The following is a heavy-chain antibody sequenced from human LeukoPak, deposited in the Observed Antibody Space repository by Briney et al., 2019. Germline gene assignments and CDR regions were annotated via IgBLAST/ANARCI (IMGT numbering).Heavy chain of an antibody. CDR3: ARPLGYGDYIPLEY. V-gene: IGHV3-48*03. CDR2: ISSSGSTI. CDR1: GFTFSTYE. Sequence: GGSLGLSCAASGFTFSTYEMNWVRQAPGKGLEWVSYISSSGSTIYYADSVKGRFTISRDNAKKSLYLQMNSLRAEDTAVYYCARPLGYGDYIPLEYWGQGTLVTVSS. D-gene: IGHD4-17*01. J-gene: IGHJ4*02.